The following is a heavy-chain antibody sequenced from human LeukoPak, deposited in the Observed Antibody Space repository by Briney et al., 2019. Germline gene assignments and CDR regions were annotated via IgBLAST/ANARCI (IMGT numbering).Heavy chain of an antibody. V-gene: IGHV4-34*01. J-gene: IGHJ4*02. D-gene: IGHD3-22*01. Sequence: SETLSLTCDVYGGSFSGYFWSWIRQPPGKGLEWIGEINQSGSTNYNPSLKSRVTISPDTPKNQFSLKMTSVTAADTAVYFCASSFDTSGYYSDWGQGTLVTVSS. CDR3: ASSFDTSGYYSD. CDR1: GGSFSGYF. CDR2: INQSGST.